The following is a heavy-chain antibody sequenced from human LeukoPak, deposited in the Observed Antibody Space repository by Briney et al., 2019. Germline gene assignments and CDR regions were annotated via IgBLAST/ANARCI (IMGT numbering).Heavy chain of an antibody. CDR2: TYYRSKWIS. CDR1: GDSVSSNSAA. Sequence: SQTLSLTCAISGDSVSSNSAAWTWIRQSPSRGLVWLGRTYYRSKWISDYAVSVKSRITINADTSKNQFSLQVNSVTPEDTAVYYCARKGTVTTPFDYWGQGILVTVSS. J-gene: IGHJ4*02. D-gene: IGHD1/OR15-1a*01. V-gene: IGHV6-1*01. CDR3: ARKGTVTTPFDY.